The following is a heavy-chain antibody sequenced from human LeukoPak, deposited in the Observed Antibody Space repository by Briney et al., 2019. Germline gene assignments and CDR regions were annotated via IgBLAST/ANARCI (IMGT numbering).Heavy chain of an antibody. CDR1: GFIFSSYA. Sequence: GGSLRLSCAASGFIFSSYAMHWVRQAPGKGLEWVAVISNDGSNKYYADSVKGRFTVSRDNFRNTMYLQMNSLRVEDTAVYYCARAAILLVGGSTGAFDIWGRGTMVTVSS. J-gene: IGHJ3*02. CDR2: ISNDGSNK. CDR3: ARAAILLVGGSTGAFDI. D-gene: IGHD1-26*01. V-gene: IGHV3-30-3*01.